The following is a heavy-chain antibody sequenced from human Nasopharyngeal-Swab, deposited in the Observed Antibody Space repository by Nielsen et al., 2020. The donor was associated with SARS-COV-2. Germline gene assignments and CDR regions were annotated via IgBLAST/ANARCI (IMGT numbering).Heavy chain of an antibody. V-gene: IGHV3-74*01. CDR2: INSDGSST. CDR1: GFSFSTHA. Sequence: GESLKISCAASGFSFSTHAMTWIRQAPGKGLEWVSRINSDGSSTSYADSVKGRFTISRDNAKNTLYLQMNSLRAEDTAVYYCARGGSSGYDAFDIWGQGTMVTVSS. J-gene: IGHJ3*02. CDR3: ARGGSSGYDAFDI. D-gene: IGHD3-22*01.